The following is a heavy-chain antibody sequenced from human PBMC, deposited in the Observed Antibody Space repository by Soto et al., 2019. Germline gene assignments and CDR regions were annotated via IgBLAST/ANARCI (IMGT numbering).Heavy chain of an antibody. Sequence: PSETLSLTCTVSGGSISSYYGSWIRQPPGKGLEWIGYIYYSGSTNYNPSLKSRVTISVDTSKNQFSLKLSSVTAADTAVYYCASGKGAAAVMDVWGQGTTVTVSS. CDR3: ASGKGAAAVMDV. V-gene: IGHV4-59*01. CDR2: IYYSGST. D-gene: IGHD6-13*01. CDR1: GGSISSYY. J-gene: IGHJ6*02.